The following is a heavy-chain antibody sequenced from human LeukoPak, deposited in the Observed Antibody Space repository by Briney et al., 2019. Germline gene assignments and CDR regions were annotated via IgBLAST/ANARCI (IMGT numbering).Heavy chain of an antibody. Sequence: GGSLRLSCGASGFNFSNYEMNWVRQAPGKGLEWVSYIGPSGRSIFYADSVKGRFTISRDNAKNSLYVQMSSLRAEDTAVYYCARVSHRDGYSWNDFDIWGQGTMVTVSS. CDR1: GFNFSNYE. V-gene: IGHV3-48*03. CDR3: ARVSHRDGYSWNDFDI. D-gene: IGHD5-24*01. CDR2: IGPSGRSI. J-gene: IGHJ3*02.